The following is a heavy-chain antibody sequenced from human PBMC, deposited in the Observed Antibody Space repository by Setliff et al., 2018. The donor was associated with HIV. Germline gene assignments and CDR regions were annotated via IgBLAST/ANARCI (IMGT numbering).Heavy chain of an antibody. CDR1: GYTFTSYY. CDR2: INPSGGST. CDR3: ASIDCGGDCYSYYYYGMDV. J-gene: IGHJ6*02. D-gene: IGHD2-21*02. V-gene: IGHV1-46*01. Sequence: GASVKVSCKASGYTFTSYYMHWVRQAPGQGLEWMGIINPSGGSTSYAQKFQGRVTMTRDISASTAYMELSSLSSEDTAVYYCASIDCGGDCYSYYYYGMDVWGQGTTVTVS.